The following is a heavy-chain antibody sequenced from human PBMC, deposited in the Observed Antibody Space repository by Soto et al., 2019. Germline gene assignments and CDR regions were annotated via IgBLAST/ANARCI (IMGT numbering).Heavy chain of an antibody. CDR2: TTGDGGTT. D-gene: IGHD3-9*01. J-gene: IGHJ4*02. V-gene: IGHV3-64*02. CDR1: GFTFSGHS. Sequence: GGSLRLSCAASGFTFSGHSMHWVRQAPGKGLEYVSATTGDGGTTYYADSVKGRFTISRDNSKNTLYLQMNSLRAEDTAVYYCAKGKYDILTGYPTYDYWGQGTLVTVSS. CDR3: AKGKYDILTGYPTYDY.